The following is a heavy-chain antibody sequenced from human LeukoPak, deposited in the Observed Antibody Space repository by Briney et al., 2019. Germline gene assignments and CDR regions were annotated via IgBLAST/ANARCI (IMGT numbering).Heavy chain of an antibody. CDR1: GFTFSSYS. V-gene: IGHV3-30*18. D-gene: IGHD3-10*01. Sequence: GGSLRLSCAASGFTFSSYSMNWVRQAPGKGLDWVAVISYDGSNKYYADSVKGRFTISRDNSENTLYLQMNSLRAEDTAVYYCAKDPGYYGSGTYPTLFDYWGQGTLVTVSS. J-gene: IGHJ4*02. CDR2: ISYDGSNK. CDR3: AKDPGYYGSGTYPTLFDY.